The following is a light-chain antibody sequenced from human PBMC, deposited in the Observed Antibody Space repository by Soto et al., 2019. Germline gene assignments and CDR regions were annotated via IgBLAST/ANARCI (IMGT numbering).Light chain of an antibody. CDR3: QQYNAYSRT. CDR2: KAS. CDR1: QSISSW. V-gene: IGKV1-5*03. Sequence: DIQMTQSPSTLSASVGDRVTITCRASQSISSWLAWYQQKPGKVPKLLIYKASSLETGVPSRFSGSGSGTEFTLTITSLQPDDFATYYCQQYNAYSRTFDQGTKVEIK. J-gene: IGKJ1*01.